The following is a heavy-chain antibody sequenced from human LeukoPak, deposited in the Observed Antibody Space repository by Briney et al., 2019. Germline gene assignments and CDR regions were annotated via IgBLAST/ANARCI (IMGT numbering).Heavy chain of an antibody. Sequence: SGPTLVKPTQTLTLTCTFSGFSLSSYGEGVAWIRQPPGKALEWLALIYWDDDKRYSPSLKTRLTIAKDTSKKQVVLTMTNMDPVDTATYYCVHYPNYDYWGQGTLVTVPS. CDR3: VHYPNYDY. CDR2: IYWDDDK. CDR1: GFSLSSYGEG. V-gene: IGHV2-5*02. J-gene: IGHJ4*02.